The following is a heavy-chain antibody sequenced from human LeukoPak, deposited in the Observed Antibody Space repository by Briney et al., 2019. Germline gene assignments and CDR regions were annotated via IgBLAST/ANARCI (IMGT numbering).Heavy chain of an antibody. Sequence: GGSLRLSCAASGFTFSDYYMSWIRQAPGKGLEWVAVISYDGSNKYYADSVKGRFTISRDNSKNTLYLQMNSLRAEDTAVYYCARDDGGSYSSFDYWGQGTLVTVSS. CDR1: GFTFSDYY. CDR3: ARDDGGSYSSFDY. CDR2: ISYDGSNK. J-gene: IGHJ4*02. D-gene: IGHD1-26*01. V-gene: IGHV3-30-3*01.